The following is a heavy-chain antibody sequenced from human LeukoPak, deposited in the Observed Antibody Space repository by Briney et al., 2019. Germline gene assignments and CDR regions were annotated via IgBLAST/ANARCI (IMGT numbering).Heavy chain of an antibody. J-gene: IGHJ6*02. CDR1: GGCISSGGYY. V-gene: IGHV4-31*03. CDR3: ARDPPIVTGSYYYGMDV. CDR2: IYYSGST. D-gene: IGHD3-10*01. Sequence: SETLSLTCTVSGGCISSGGYYWSWIRQHPGKGLEWIGYIYYSGSTYYNSSLKSRVTISVDTSKNQFSLKLSSVTAADTAVYYCARDPPIVTGSYYYGMDVWGQGTTVTVSS.